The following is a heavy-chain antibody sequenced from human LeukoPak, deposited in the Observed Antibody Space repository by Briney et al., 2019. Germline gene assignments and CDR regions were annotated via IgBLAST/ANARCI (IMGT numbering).Heavy chain of an antibody. CDR2: IHNSGST. J-gene: IGHJ2*01. CDR1: GGSISNYY. V-gene: IGHV4-59*01. Sequence: SETLSLTCTVSGGSISNYYWSWIRQTPGKGLEWIGYIHNSGSTNYNPSLKSRVTISVDTSKNQFSLKLSSVTAADTAVYYCAREGSSGYYDGYFDLWGRGTLVTVSS. CDR3: AREGSSGYYDGYFDL. D-gene: IGHD3-22*01.